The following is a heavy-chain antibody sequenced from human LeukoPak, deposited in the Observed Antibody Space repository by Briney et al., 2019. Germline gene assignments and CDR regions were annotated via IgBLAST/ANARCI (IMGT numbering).Heavy chain of an antibody. CDR2: ISGSGGST. CDR1: GFTFSSYA. CDR3: ASPRHYYYDSSGYLDY. V-gene: IGHV3-23*01. D-gene: IGHD3-22*01. Sequence: GGSLRLSCAASGFTFSSYAMSLVRQAPGKGLEWVSAISGSGGSTYYADSVKGRFTISRDNSKNTLYLQMNSLRAEDTAVYYRASPRHYYYDSSGYLDYWGQGTLVTVSS. J-gene: IGHJ4*02.